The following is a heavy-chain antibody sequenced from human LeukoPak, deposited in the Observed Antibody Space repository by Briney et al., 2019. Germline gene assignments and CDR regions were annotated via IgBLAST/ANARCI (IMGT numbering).Heavy chain of an antibody. CDR1: GFTFDKYG. V-gene: IGHV3-20*04. CDR3: SRGYDTSASGCTDV. J-gene: IGHJ6*04. Sequence: GGSLRLSCAASGFTFDKYGMSWVRQSPEKGLEWVAGINWNGGSIHYADSVKGRFTISRDNGKNSLYLQMNSLRAEDTALYYCSRGYDTSASGCTDVWGKGATVIVSS. D-gene: IGHD3-22*01. CDR2: INWNGGSI.